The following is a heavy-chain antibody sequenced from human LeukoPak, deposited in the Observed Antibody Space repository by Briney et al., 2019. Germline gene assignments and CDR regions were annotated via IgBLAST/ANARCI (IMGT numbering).Heavy chain of an antibody. CDR2: ISSNGDST. CDR1: GFTFSSYA. Sequence: GGSLRLSCAAPGFTFSSYAMHWVRQAPGQGLEYVSAISSNGDSTYYANSVKGRFTISRDNSKNTLYLQMGSLRVEDMAVYYCASSPPTGTTWYFDLWGRGTLVTVSS. J-gene: IGHJ2*01. D-gene: IGHD1-7*01. V-gene: IGHV3-64*01. CDR3: ASSPPTGTTWYFDL.